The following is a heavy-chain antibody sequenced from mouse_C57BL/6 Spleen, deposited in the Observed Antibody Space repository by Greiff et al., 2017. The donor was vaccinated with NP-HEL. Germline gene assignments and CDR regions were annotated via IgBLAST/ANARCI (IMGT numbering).Heavy chain of an antibody. CDR2: IYPGDGDT. Sequence: VQLQQSGAELVKPGASVKISCKASGYAFSSYWMNWVKQRPGKGLEWIGQIYPGDGDTNYNGKFKGKATLTADKSSSTAYMQLSSLTSEDSAVYFCARGGYDYDETWFAYWGQGTLVTVSA. J-gene: IGHJ3*01. D-gene: IGHD2-4*01. V-gene: IGHV1-80*01. CDR1: GYAFSSYW. CDR3: ARGGYDYDETWFAY.